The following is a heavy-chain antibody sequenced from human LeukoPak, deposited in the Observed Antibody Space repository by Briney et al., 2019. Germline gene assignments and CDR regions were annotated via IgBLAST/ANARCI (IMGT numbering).Heavy chain of an antibody. CDR2: IYYSGST. J-gene: IGHJ4*02. V-gene: IGHV4-39*07. Sequence: PSETLSLTCTVSGGSISSSSYYWGWIRQPPGKGLEWIGSIYYSGSTYYNPSPKSRVTTSVDTSKNQLSLKLSSVTAADTAVYYCATDSTYGDSILGYWGQGTLVTVSS. D-gene: IGHD4-17*01. CDR1: GGSISSSSYY. CDR3: ATDSTYGDSILGY.